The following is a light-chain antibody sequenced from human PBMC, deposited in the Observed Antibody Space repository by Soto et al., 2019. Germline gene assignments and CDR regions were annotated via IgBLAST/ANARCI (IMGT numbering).Light chain of an antibody. CDR2: AAS. J-gene: IGKJ5*01. CDR1: QSISSY. CDR3: QQSYSTLT. Sequence: DIQMTQSPSTLSASVGDRVTITCRASQSISSYLNWYQQKPGKAPKLLIYAASSLQSGVPSGFSGSGSGTDFTLTISSLQPEDFATYYCQQSYSTLTFGGGTRLEIK. V-gene: IGKV1-39*01.